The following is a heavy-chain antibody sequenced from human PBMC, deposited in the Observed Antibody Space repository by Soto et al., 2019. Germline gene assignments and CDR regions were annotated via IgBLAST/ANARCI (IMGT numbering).Heavy chain of an antibody. CDR3: ARGFVAVEVVVAMAGWFDP. CDR1: GGSFSGYY. V-gene: IGHV4-34*01. CDR2: INHSGST. D-gene: IGHD2-15*01. Sequence: PSETLSLTCAVYGGSFSGYYWSWIRQPPGKGLEWIGEINHSGSTNYNPSLKSRVTISVDTSKNQFSLKLSSVTAADTAVYYCARGFVAVEVVVAMAGWFDPWGQGTLVTVSS. J-gene: IGHJ5*02.